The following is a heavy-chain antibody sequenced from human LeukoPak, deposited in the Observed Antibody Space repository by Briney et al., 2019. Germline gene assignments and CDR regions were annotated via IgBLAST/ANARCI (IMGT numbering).Heavy chain of an antibody. CDR1: GFTFSSYD. Sequence: PGGSLRLSCAASGFTFSSYDMHWVRQATGKGVEWVSAIGTAGDTYYPGSVKGRFTISRKNAKNSLYLQMNSLRAGDTAVYYCARAGIQGYFDLWGRGTLVTVSS. J-gene: IGHJ2*01. CDR2: IGTAGDT. D-gene: IGHD2-2*02. CDR3: ARAGIQGYFDL. V-gene: IGHV3-13*01.